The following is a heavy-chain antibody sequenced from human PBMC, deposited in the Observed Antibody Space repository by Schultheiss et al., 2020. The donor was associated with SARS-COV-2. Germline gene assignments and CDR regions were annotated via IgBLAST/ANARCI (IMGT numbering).Heavy chain of an antibody. Sequence: GGSLRLSCAASGFTVSSNYMSWVRQAPGKGLEWVSVIYSGGSTYYADSVKGRFTISRDNSKNTLYLQMNSLRAEDTAVYYCARGPAANWFDPWGQGTLVTVSS. V-gene: IGHV3-53*01. J-gene: IGHJ5*02. CDR3: ARGPAANWFDP. CDR2: IYSGGST. CDR1: GFTVSSNY. D-gene: IGHD2-2*01.